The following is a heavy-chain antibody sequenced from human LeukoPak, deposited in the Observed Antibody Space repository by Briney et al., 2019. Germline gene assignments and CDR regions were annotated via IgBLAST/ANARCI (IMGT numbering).Heavy chain of an antibody. CDR3: ARHIGSYYDSSGYPYYYYYYMDV. Sequence: GEPLKISCKGSGYSFTSYWIGWVRQMPGKGLEWMGIIYPGDSDTRYSPSFQGQVTISADKSISTAYLQWSSLKASDTAMYYCARHIGSYYDSSGYPYYYYYYMDVWGKGTTVTVSS. CDR1: GYSFTSYW. J-gene: IGHJ6*03. CDR2: IYPGDSDT. D-gene: IGHD3-22*01. V-gene: IGHV5-51*01.